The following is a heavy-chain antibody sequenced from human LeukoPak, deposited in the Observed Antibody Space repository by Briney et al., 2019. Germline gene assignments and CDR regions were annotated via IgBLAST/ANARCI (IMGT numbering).Heavy chain of an antibody. Sequence: ASVKVSCKASGYTFTGYYMHWVRQAPGQGLEWMGWINPNSGGTNYAQKFQGRVTMTRDTSISTAYMELSRLRSDDTAVYYCAVGYSSGWYYYYYHYMDVWGKGTTVIVSS. J-gene: IGHJ6*03. CDR3: AVGYSSGWYYYYYHYMDV. D-gene: IGHD6-19*01. V-gene: IGHV1-2*02. CDR2: INPNSGGT. CDR1: GYTFTGYY.